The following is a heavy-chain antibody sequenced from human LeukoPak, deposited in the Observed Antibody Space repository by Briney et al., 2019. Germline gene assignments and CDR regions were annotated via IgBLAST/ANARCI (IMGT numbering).Heavy chain of an antibody. CDR3: VKWTSNGDAFDI. CDR1: GFAFSNYA. D-gene: IGHD2-8*01. Sequence: GGSLRLSCAASGFAFSNYAIHWVRQAPGKGLEWVAFIGYDGSNKDYADSVKGRFTISSDNSRTTLYMQMNSLRAEDTAVCYCVKWTSNGDAFDIWGQGTMVTVSS. J-gene: IGHJ3*02. V-gene: IGHV3-30*02. CDR2: IGYDGSNK.